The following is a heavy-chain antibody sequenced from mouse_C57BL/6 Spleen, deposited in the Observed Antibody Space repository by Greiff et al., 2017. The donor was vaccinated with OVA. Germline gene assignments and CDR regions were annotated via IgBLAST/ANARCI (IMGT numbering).Heavy chain of an antibody. J-gene: IGHJ1*03. CDR3: ALYYSKGYWYFDV. Sequence: EVKLMESVAELVRPGASVKLSCTASGFNIKNTYMHWVKQRPEQGLEWIGRLDPANGNTKYAPKFQGKATIPADTSSNTAYLQLSSLTSEDTAIDYCALYYSKGYWYFDVWGTGTTVTVSS. V-gene: IGHV14-3*01. CDR2: LDPANGNT. CDR1: GFNIKNTY. D-gene: IGHD2-5*01.